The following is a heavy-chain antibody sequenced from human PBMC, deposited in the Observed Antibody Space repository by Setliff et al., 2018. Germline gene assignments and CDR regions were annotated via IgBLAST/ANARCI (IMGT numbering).Heavy chain of an antibody. J-gene: IGHJ6*03. D-gene: IGHD3-10*01. CDR3: ARAYYYGSGNSHKYYMDV. V-gene: IGHV4-4*09. CDR2: FYHSGSM. CDR1: GGSISSSY. Sequence: SETLSLTCTVSGGSISSSYWSWTRQPPGKGLEWIGYFYHSGSMNYNPSLKGRVTMSVDTSNNQLSLKLTSVSAADTAVYYCARAYYYGSGNSHKYYMDVWGKGTAVTVSS.